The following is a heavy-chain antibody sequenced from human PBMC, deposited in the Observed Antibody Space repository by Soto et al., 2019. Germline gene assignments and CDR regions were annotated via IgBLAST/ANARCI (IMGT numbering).Heavy chain of an antibody. CDR2: IYYSGRT. D-gene: IGHD2-2*01. J-gene: IGHJ5*02. CDR1: GGSISSGGYY. CDR3: ARAAGYCISTSCYEGWFDP. Sequence: PSETLSLTCTVAGGSISSGGYYWTWIRQSPGKGLEWIGYIYYSGRTYYNPSLKSRVTISVDTSNNQFSLKLSSVTAADTAVYYCARAAGYCISTSCYEGWFDPWGQGTLVTVSS. V-gene: IGHV4-31*03.